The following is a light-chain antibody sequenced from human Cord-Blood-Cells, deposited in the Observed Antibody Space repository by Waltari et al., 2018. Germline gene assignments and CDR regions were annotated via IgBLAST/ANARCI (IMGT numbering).Light chain of an antibody. Sequence: EIVMTQSPATLSVSPGERATLSFRASNSVSSNLAWYQQKPGQAPRLLIYGASTRATGIPARFSGSGSGTEFTLTISSLQSEDFAVYYCQQYNNWPPYTFGQGTKLEIK. CDR1: NSVSSN. CDR2: GAS. CDR3: QQYNNWPPYT. J-gene: IGKJ2*01. V-gene: IGKV3D-15*01.